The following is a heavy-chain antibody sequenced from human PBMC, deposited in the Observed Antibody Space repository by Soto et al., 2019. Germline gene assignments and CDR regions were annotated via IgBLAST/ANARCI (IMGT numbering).Heavy chain of an antibody. CDR2: IYHSGST. Sequence: SETLSLTCTVSGGSISSYYWSWIRQPPGKGLEWIGEIYHSGSTNYNPSLKSRVTISVDTSKNQFSLKLSSVTAADTAVYYCARGSSIVSWGSNYYYMDVWGKGTTVTVSS. J-gene: IGHJ6*03. CDR3: ARGSSIVSWGSNYYYMDV. D-gene: IGHD6-13*01. CDR1: GGSISSYY. V-gene: IGHV4-59*12.